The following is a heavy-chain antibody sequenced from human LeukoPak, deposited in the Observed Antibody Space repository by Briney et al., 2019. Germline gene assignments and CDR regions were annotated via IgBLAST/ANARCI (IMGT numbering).Heavy chain of an antibody. Sequence: ASVKVSCKASGYTFTGYYTHWVRQAPGQGLEWMGWINPNSGGTNYAQNFQGRVTMTRDTSISTAYMELSRVISDDTAIYYCARNALGLSYWGQGTLVTVSS. CDR3: ARNALGLSY. V-gene: IGHV1-2*02. CDR2: INPNSGGT. J-gene: IGHJ4*02. D-gene: IGHD2-8*01. CDR1: GYTFTGYY.